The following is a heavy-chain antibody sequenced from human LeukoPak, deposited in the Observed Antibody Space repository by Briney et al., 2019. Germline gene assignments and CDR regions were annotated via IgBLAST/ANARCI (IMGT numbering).Heavy chain of an antibody. CDR2: IYYSGST. D-gene: IGHD3-22*01. V-gene: IGHV4-59*13. J-gene: IGHJ6*03. CDR3: ARAFNPYYYDSSGYYYGYYYYYYMDV. CDR1: GGSISSYY. Sequence: PSETLSLTCTVPGGSISSYYWSWIRQPPGMGLEWIGSIYYSGSTHYKPSLKSRVNISVDTSKNQFSLKLSSVTAADTAVYYCARAFNPYYYDSSGYYYGYYYYYYMDVWGKGTTVTVSS.